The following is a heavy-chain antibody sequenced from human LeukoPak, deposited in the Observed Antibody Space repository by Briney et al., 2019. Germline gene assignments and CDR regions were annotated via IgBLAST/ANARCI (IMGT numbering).Heavy chain of an antibody. CDR1: GFTFSSYG. J-gene: IGHJ3*02. Sequence: GGSLRLSCAASGFTFSSYGMHWVRQAPGKGLEWVAVISYDGSNKYYADSVKGRFTISRDNSKNTLYLQMNSLRAEDTAVYYCAKFCGSGSYCSGGAFDIWGQGTMVTVSS. CDR3: AKFCGSGSYCSGGAFDI. CDR2: ISYDGSNK. V-gene: IGHV3-30*18. D-gene: IGHD3-10*01.